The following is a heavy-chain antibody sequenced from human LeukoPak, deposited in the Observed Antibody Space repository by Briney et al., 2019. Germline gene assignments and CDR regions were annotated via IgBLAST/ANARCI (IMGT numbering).Heavy chain of an antibody. CDR3: AKDRSSYGDRYYFDY. V-gene: IGHV3-23*01. CDR2: ISGSGGST. Sequence: PGGSLRLSCAASGFTFSSYGMSWVRQAPGKGLEWVSGISGSGGSTYYADSVKGRFTISRDNSKDTLYAQMNSLRAEDTAVYYCAKDRSSYGDRYYFDYWGQGTLVTVSS. D-gene: IGHD5-18*01. J-gene: IGHJ4*02. CDR1: GFTFSSYG.